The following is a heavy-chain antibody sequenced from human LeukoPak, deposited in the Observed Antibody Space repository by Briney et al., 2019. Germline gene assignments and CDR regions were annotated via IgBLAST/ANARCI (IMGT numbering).Heavy chain of an antibody. V-gene: IGHV3-33*01. CDR1: GFTFSSYG. CDR2: IWYDGSSK. CDR3: ARDSPPPSIVGATPDFDY. Sequence: PGGSLRLSCAASGFTFSSYGMHWVRQAPGKGLEWVAVIWYDGSSKYYADSVKGRFTISRDNSKNTLYLQMNSLRAEDTAVYYCARDSPPPSIVGATPDFDYWGQGTLVTASS. D-gene: IGHD1-26*01. J-gene: IGHJ4*02.